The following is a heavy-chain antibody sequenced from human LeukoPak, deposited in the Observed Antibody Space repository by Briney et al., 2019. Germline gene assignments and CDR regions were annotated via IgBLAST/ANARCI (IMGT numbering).Heavy chain of an antibody. J-gene: IGHJ4*02. CDR1: GGTFISYA. D-gene: IGHD1-7*01. Sequence: SCKASGGTFISYAMHWVRQAPGKGLEWVAVISKDGSDKYYPGSVRGRFTISRDNSKNTIYLQMDSLRAEDTAIYYCARDYWWNYDYWGQGTLVTVSS. CDR2: ISKDGSDK. V-gene: IGHV3-30-3*01. CDR3: ARDYWWNYDY.